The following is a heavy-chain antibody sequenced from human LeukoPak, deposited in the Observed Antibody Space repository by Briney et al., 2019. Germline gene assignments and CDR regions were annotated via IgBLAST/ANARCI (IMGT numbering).Heavy chain of an antibody. D-gene: IGHD3-10*01. V-gene: IGHV4-59*01. CDR2: IYYSGST. Sequence: SETLSLTCTVSGVSISSYYWSWIRQPPGKGLEWIGYIYYSGSTNYNPSLKSRVTISVDTSKNQFSLKLSSVTAADTAVYYCASSGSGSYYYWGQGTLVTVSS. J-gene: IGHJ4*02. CDR1: GVSISSYY. CDR3: ASSGSGSYYY.